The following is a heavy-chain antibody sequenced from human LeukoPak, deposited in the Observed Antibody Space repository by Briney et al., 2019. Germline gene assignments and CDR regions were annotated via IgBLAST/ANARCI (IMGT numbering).Heavy chain of an antibody. J-gene: IGHJ6*03. V-gene: IGHV3-23*01. CDR2: ISGSGGST. CDR1: GVTLSDHH. D-gene: IGHD6-13*01. Sequence: PGGSLRLSCAASGVTLSDHHMDWVRQAPGKGLEWVSGISGSGGSTYYADSVKGRFTISRDKSKNTLYLLMISLRAEDTAVYYCAIRKQQVVRPRAYPYYYYMDVWGKGTTVTVSS. CDR3: AIRKQQVVRPRAYPYYYYMDV.